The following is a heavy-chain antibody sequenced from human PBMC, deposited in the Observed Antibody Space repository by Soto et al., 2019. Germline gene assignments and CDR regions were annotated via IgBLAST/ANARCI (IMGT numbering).Heavy chain of an antibody. V-gene: IGHV3-49*03. J-gene: IGHJ4*02. CDR3: TRDLWYSSSSFDY. Sequence: GGSLRLSCTASGFTFGGYAMSWFRQAPGKGLEWVGFIRSKAYGGATEYAASVKGRFTISRDDSKSIAYLQMNSLKTEDTAVYYCTRDLWYSSSSFDYWGQGTLVTVSS. CDR1: GFTFGGYA. D-gene: IGHD6-6*01. CDR2: IRSKAYGGAT.